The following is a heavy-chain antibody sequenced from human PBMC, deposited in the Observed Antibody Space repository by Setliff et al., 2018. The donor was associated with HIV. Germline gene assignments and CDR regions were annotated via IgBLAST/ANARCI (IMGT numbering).Heavy chain of an antibody. CDR2: IIPILGIA. V-gene: IGHV1-69*10. Sequence: SVKVSCKASGGTFSSYAISWVQQAPGQGLEWMGGIIPILGIANYAQKFQGRVTITADKSTSTAYMELSSLRSEDTAVYYCANYYYDSSGLFPRDAFDIWGQGTMVTVTS. D-gene: IGHD3-22*01. J-gene: IGHJ3*02. CDR1: GGTFSSYA. CDR3: ANYYYDSSGLFPRDAFDI.